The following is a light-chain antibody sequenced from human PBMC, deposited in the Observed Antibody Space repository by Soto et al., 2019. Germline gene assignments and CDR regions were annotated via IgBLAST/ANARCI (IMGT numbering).Light chain of an antibody. CDR2: AAS. CDR3: QQSYSTPWT. J-gene: IGKJ1*01. Sequence: DIQMTQSPASLSGSVEDRGTITFRASQSISTYLNWYQQKPGKAPKLLIYAASSLQSGVPSRFSGSGSGTDFTLTISSLQPEDFATYYCQQSYSTPWTFGQGTKVDI. CDR1: QSISTY. V-gene: IGKV1-39*01.